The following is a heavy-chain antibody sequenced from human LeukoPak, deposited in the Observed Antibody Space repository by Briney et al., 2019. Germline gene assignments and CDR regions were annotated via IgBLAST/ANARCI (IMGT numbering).Heavy chain of an antibody. CDR1: GFAVSSNY. Sequence: GGSLRLSCAASGFAVSSNYMNWVRQAPGKGLEWVSSISSSSSYIYYADSVKGRFTISRDNAKNSLYLQMNSLRAEDTAVYYCARDLYTIFGVVNTFDYWGQGTLVTVSS. D-gene: IGHD3-3*01. CDR3: ARDLYTIFGVVNTFDY. V-gene: IGHV3-21*01. CDR2: ISSSSSYI. J-gene: IGHJ4*02.